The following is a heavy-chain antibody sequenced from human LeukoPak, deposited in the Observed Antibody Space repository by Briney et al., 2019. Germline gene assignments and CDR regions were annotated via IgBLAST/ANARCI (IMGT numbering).Heavy chain of an antibody. D-gene: IGHD6-19*01. V-gene: IGHV3-53*05. CDR3: ARAPYSSGWTPHFYY. CDR1: GFTVSSNY. J-gene: IGHJ4*02. Sequence: GGSLRLSCVVSGFTVSSNYMSWVRQAPGKGLEWVSDIYSGGSTYYADSVKGRFTISRDNSKNMLYLQMNSLRAEDTAVYYCARAPYSSGWTPHFYYWGQGTLVTVSS. CDR2: IYSGGST.